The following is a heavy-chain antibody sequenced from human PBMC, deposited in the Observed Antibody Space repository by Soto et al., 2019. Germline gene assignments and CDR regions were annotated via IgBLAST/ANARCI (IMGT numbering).Heavy chain of an antibody. Sequence: GASVKVSCKVSGYTLTELSMHWVRQAPGKGLEWMGGFDPEDGETIYAQKFQGRVTMTEDTSTDTAYMELSSLRSEDTAVYYCATPDPRTYYYDSSGYYYWGQGTLVTVSS. D-gene: IGHD3-22*01. CDR2: FDPEDGET. V-gene: IGHV1-24*01. CDR3: ATPDPRTYYYDSSGYYY. CDR1: GYTLTELS. J-gene: IGHJ4*02.